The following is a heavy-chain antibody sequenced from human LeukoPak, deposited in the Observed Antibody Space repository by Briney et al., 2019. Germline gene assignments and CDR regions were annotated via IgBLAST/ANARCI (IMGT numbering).Heavy chain of an antibody. CDR2: IYSGGST. CDR1: GFTVSSNY. D-gene: IGHD5-18*01. Sequence: PGGSLRLSCAASGFTVSSNYMSWVRQAPGKGLEWVSVIYSGGSTYYADSVKGRFTISRDNSQNTLYLQMNSLRAEDTAVYYCARDPGYSYGYGLDYWGQGTLVTVSS. J-gene: IGHJ4*02. V-gene: IGHV3-53*01. CDR3: ARDPGYSYGYGLDY.